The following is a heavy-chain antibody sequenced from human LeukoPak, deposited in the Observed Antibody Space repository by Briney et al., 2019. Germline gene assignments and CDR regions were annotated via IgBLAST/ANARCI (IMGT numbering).Heavy chain of an antibody. CDR1: GLTFSNYW. J-gene: IGHJ4*02. V-gene: IGHV3-7*03. Sequence: GGSLRLSCAASGLTFSNYWMDWVRQAPGKGLEWVANVKQDGSEKNYVDSVKGRFIISRDNAKNSLYLQMNTLRADDTAVYYCARDGFGTGSNWGQGTLVTVSS. CDR3: ARDGFGTGSN. CDR2: VKQDGSEK. D-gene: IGHD3-16*01.